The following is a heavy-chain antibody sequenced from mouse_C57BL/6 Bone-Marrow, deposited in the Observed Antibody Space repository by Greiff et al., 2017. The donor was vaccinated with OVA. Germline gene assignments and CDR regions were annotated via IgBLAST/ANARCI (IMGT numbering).Heavy chain of an antibody. J-gene: IGHJ2*01. V-gene: IGHV1-52*01. CDR3: ARGHPYYFDY. Sequence: VQLQQPGAELVRPGSSVKLSCKASGYTFTSYWMHWVKQRPIQGLEWIGNINPSDSANHYNQQLKDKATLTVDKSSSKAYMQLSSLTSEDSAVYYGARGHPYYFDYWGQGTTLTVSS. CDR1: GYTFTSYW. CDR2: INPSDSAN.